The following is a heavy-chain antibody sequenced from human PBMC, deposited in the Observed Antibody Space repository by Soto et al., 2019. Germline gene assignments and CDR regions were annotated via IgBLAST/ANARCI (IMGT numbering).Heavy chain of an antibody. Sequence: QVQLVQSGAEVKKPGSSVKVSCKASGGTFSSYAISWVRQAPGQGLEWMGGIIPIFGTANYAQKFQGRVTITADETTSTAYMELRSPRSEDTAVYYCARDAGDSSSWALNWFDPWGQGTLVTVSS. CDR1: GGTFSSYA. J-gene: IGHJ5*02. V-gene: IGHV1-69*12. CDR3: ARDAGDSSSWALNWFDP. CDR2: IIPIFGTA. D-gene: IGHD6-13*01.